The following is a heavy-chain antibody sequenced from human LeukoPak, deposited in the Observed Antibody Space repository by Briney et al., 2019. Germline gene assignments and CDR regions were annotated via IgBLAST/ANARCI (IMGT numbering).Heavy chain of an antibody. Sequence: ASVKVSCKASGGTFSSYAISWVLQAPGQGLEWMGGIIPIFGIANYAQKFQGRVTITTDESTSTAYMELSSLRSEDTAVYYCARDLAYSSSGYYFDYWGQGTLVTVSS. J-gene: IGHJ4*02. CDR1: GGTFSSYA. CDR2: IIPIFGIA. D-gene: IGHD6-6*01. V-gene: IGHV1-69*05. CDR3: ARDLAYSSSGYYFDY.